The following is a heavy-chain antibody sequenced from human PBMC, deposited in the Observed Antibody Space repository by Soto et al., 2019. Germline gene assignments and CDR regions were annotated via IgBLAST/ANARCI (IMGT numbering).Heavy chain of an antibody. V-gene: IGHV4-59*01. Sequence: PSETLSLTCTVSGGSISSYYWSWIRQPPGKGLEWIGYIYYSGSTNYNPSLKSRVTISVDTSKNQFSLKLSSVTAADTAVYYCARGTTHYYDSSGYFFFDYWGQGTLVTVPS. D-gene: IGHD3-22*01. CDR1: GGSISSYY. CDR3: ARGTTHYYDSSGYFFFDY. J-gene: IGHJ4*02. CDR2: IYYSGST.